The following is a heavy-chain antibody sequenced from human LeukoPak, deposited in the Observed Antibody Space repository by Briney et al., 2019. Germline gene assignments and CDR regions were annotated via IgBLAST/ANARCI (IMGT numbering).Heavy chain of an antibody. Sequence: PGGSLRLSCAASGFTFSSYEMNWVRQAPGKGLEWVSSINADSVKGRFTISRDNAKNSLYLQMNSLRAEDTAVYYCAGDRLIAVAGTYYYYYMDVWGKGTTVTVSS. J-gene: IGHJ6*03. CDR3: AGDRLIAVAGTYYYYYMDV. CDR1: GFTFSSYE. CDR2: IN. D-gene: IGHD6-19*01. V-gene: IGHV3-48*03.